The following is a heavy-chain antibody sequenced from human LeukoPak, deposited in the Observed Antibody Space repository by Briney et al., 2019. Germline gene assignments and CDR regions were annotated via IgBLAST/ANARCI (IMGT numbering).Heavy chain of an antibody. CDR2: ISGDGGST. CDR3: AKDEPYYYYMDV. V-gene: IGHV3-43*02. CDR1: GFTFDDYA. J-gene: IGHJ6*03. Sequence: GGSLRLSCAASGFTFDDYAMHWVRHAPGKGLEWVSLISGDGGSTYYADSVKGRFTISRDNSKNSLYLQVNSLRTEDTALYYCAKDEPYYYYMDVWGKGTTVTVSS.